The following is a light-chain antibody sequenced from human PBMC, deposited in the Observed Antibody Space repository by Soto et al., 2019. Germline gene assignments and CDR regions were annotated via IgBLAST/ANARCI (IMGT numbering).Light chain of an antibody. CDR2: EVT. V-gene: IGLV2-8*01. J-gene: IGLJ3*02. CDR1: SSDVGAYKY. Sequence: QAVVTQPPSASGSPGQSVTISCTGTSSDVGAYKYVSWYQQYPGKAPKLMIYEVTKRPSGVPDRFSGSKSGNTASLTVSGLQAEDEADYYCTSYVGNDIWVFGGGTKVIVL. CDR3: TSYVGNDIWV.